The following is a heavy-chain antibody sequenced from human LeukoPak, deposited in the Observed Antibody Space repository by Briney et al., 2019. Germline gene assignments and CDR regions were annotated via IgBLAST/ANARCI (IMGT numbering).Heavy chain of an antibody. CDR2: ISAYNGNT. V-gene: IGHV1-18*01. D-gene: IGHD6-13*01. Sequence: GASVTVSCKASGYTFTSYGISWVRQAPGQGLEWMGWISAYNGNTNYAQKLQGRVTMTTDTSTSTAYMELRSLRSDDTAVYYCARDLYSSSWYVVDYWGQGTLVTVSS. CDR3: ARDLYSSSWYVVDY. J-gene: IGHJ4*02. CDR1: GYTFTSYG.